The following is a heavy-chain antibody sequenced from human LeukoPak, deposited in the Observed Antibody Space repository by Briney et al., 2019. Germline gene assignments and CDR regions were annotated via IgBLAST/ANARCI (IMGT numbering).Heavy chain of an antibody. CDR3: ATRPVDTAMITTYYGDY. Sequence: SVKVSCKASGFTFISSTMQWVRQARGQRLEWIGWIVVGSGNTNYAQKFQERVTITRDMSTSTAYMELSSLRSEDTAVYYCATRPVDTAMITTYYGDYWGQGTLVTVSS. D-gene: IGHD5-18*01. CDR2: IVVGSGNT. V-gene: IGHV1-58*02. CDR1: GFTFISST. J-gene: IGHJ4*02.